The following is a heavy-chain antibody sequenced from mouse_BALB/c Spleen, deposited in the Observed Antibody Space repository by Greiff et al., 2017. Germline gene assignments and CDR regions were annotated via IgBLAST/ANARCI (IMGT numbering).Heavy chain of an antibody. CDR3: SSVSTTATAGYWYFDV. Sequence: VQLKESGPSLVKPSQTLSLTCSVTGDSITSGYWNWIRKFPGNKLEYMGYISYSGSTYYNPSLKSRITITRDTSKDQYYLQLNSVTTEDTATYYCSSVSTTATAGYWYFDVWGAGTTVTVSS. D-gene: IGHD1-2*01. CDR2: ISYSGST. J-gene: IGHJ1*01. V-gene: IGHV3-8*02. CDR1: GDSITSGY.